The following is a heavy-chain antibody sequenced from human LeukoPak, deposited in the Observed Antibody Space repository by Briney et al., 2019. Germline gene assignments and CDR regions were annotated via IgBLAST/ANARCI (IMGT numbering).Heavy chain of an antibody. V-gene: IGHV5-10-1*01. CDR1: GYXFTSYW. J-gene: IGHJ4*02. CDR3: ARQVHGGNSQIDY. Sequence: GESLKISCNGSGYXFTSYWISWVRQMPGKGLEWMGRIDPSDSYTNYSPSFQGHVTISADKSISTAYLQWSSLKASDTAMYYCARQVHGGNSQIDYWGQGTLVTVSS. CDR2: IDPSDSYT. D-gene: IGHD4-23*01.